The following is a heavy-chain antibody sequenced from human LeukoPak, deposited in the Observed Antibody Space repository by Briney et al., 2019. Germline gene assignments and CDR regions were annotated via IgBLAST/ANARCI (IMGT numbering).Heavy chain of an antibody. J-gene: IGHJ4*02. V-gene: IGHV3-23*01. Sequence: GGSLRLSCAASGFTFSSYAMSWVRQAPGKGLEWVSAISGSGGSTYYADSVKGRFTISRDNSKNTLYLQMNSQRAEDTAVYYCAKDLLLDSSGYYYEVLDYWGQGTLVTVSS. CDR3: AKDLLLDSSGYYYEVLDY. CDR2: ISGSGGST. CDR1: GFTFSSYA. D-gene: IGHD3-22*01.